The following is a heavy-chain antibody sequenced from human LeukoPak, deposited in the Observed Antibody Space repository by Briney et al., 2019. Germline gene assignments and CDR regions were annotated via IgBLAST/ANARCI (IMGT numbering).Heavy chain of an antibody. CDR2: IYYSGST. CDR3: ARLGYRQWLAPYYFDY. V-gene: IGHV4-59*08. D-gene: IGHD6-19*01. J-gene: IGHJ4*02. CDR1: GGSIISYY. Sequence: PSETLSLTCTVSGGSIISYYWSWIRQPPGKGLEWIGYIYYSGSTNYNPSLKSRVTISVDTSKNQFPLKLSSGTAADTAVYSCARLGYRQWLAPYYFDYWGQGTLVTVSS.